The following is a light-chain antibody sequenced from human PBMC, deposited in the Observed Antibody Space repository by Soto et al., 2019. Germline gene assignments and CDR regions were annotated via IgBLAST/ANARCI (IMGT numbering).Light chain of an antibody. V-gene: IGKV1-5*01. CDR1: QSISSW. J-gene: IGKJ1*01. CDR2: DAS. Sequence: DIQMTQSPSTMSASVGDRVTITCRASQSISSWLAWYQQKPGKAPKLLIYDASSLESGVPPRFSGSGSGTEFTLTISSLQPDEFATYYCQQYNSLWTFGQGTKVEIK. CDR3: QQYNSLWT.